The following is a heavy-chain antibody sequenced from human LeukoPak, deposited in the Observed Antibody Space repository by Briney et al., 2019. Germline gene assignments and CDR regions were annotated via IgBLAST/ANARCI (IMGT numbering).Heavy chain of an antibody. J-gene: IGHJ3*02. CDR3: ARGWTPDAFDI. Sequence: GGSLRLSCAASGFTVSSNYMSWVRQAAGKGLEWVSVIYSGGSTYADSVKGRFAISRDNSKNTLYLQMHSLRAEATAIYYCARGWTPDAFDIWGQGTTVTVSP. V-gene: IGHV3-66*01. CDR2: IYSGGST. CDR1: GFTVSSNY. D-gene: IGHD3/OR15-3a*01.